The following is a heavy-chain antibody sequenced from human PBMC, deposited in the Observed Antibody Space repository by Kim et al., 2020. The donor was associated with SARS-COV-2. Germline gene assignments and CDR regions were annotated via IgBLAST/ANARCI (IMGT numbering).Heavy chain of an antibody. CDR1: GFTFSDYY. J-gene: IGHJ4*02. V-gene: IGHV3-11*03. D-gene: IGHD3-16*01. Sequence: GGSLRLSCQASGFTFSDYYMSWIRQAPGKGLEWVSYISASSQYTNYADSVKGRFTISRDNAKNSLYLQMSSLRAEDTAVYFCARGARNYGPEVYWGQGS. CDR3: ARGARNYGPEVY. CDR2: ISASSQYT.